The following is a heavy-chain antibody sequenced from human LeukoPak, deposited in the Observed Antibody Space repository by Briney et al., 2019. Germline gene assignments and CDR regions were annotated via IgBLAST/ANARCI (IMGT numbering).Heavy chain of an antibody. CDR1: GGSFSGYY. Sequence: ETSETLSLTCAVYGGSFSGYYWSWIRQPPGKGLEWIGEINHSGSTNYNPSLKSRVTISVDTSKNQFSLKLSSVTAADTAVYYCARGRYCSSTSCYYYYYYGMDVWGQGTTVTVSS. V-gene: IGHV4-34*01. D-gene: IGHD2-2*01. J-gene: IGHJ6*02. CDR2: INHSGST. CDR3: ARGRYCSSTSCYYYYYYGMDV.